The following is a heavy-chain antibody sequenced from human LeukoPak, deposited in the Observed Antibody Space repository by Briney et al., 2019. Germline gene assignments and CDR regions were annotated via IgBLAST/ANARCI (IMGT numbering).Heavy chain of an antibody. CDR3: ANIGFYYGSGRPRRDAFDI. CDR1: SGSFSGYY. J-gene: IGHJ3*02. V-gene: IGHV4-34*01. Sequence: SETLSLTCAVYSGSFSGYYWSWIRQPPGKGLEWIGEINHSGSTNYNPSLKSRVTISVDTSKNQFSLKLSSVTAADTAVYYCANIGFYYGSGRPRRDAFDIWGQGTMVTVSS. CDR2: INHSGST. D-gene: IGHD3-10*01.